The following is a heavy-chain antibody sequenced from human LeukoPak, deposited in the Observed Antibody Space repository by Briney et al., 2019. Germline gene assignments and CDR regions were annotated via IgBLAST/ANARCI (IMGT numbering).Heavy chain of an antibody. J-gene: IGHJ4*02. CDR2: VSGRDTST. Sequence: GRSLRLSCAASGFTFSNYAMSWVRQAPGKGLEWVSAVSGRDTSTYYTDSVKGRFTISSDNSKNTLYLQMNSLSAEDTAIYYCAKWGDYDVLTGYYDSDYWGQGTLVTVSS. CDR1: GFTFSNYA. V-gene: IGHV3-23*01. CDR3: AKWGDYDVLTGYYDSDY. D-gene: IGHD3-9*01.